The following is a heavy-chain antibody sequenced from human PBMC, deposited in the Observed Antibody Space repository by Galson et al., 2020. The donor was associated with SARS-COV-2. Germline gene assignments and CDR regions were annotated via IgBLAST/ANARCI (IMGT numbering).Heavy chain of an antibody. V-gene: IGHV3-23*01. CDR1: GFTFTTYA. D-gene: IGHD3-22*01. J-gene: IGHJ4*02. CDR3: AKSSERVSITVYVVSFPEHFDY. CDR2: ISGSGATT. Sequence: SCAASGFTFTTYAMSWVRQAPGKGLEWVATISGSGATTYYADSAKGRFTISKDNSKNTLNLQINSLRLEDTAVYYCAKSSERVSITVYVVSFPEHFDYWGPGTLVTVSS.